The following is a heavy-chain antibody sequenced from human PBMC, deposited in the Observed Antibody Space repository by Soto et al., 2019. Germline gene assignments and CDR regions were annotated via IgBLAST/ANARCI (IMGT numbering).Heavy chain of an antibody. V-gene: IGHV4-59*11. J-gene: IGHJ4*02. D-gene: IGHD6-19*01. CDR2: IFYSGST. Sequence: SETLSLTCTVSGGSISGHYWIWIRQPPGKGLEWIGYIFYSGSTNYNPSLKSRVTISVDTSKNQFSLTLSSVTAADTAVYYCARVGSSGWAPDYWGQGTLVTVAS. CDR3: ARVGSSGWAPDY. CDR1: GGSISGHY.